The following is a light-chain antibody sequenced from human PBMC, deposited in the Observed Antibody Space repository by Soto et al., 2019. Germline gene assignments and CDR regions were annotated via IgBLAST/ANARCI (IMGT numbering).Light chain of an antibody. CDR3: ATWDDSLPAV. J-gene: IGLJ2*01. CDR1: TSNIGSKT. Sequence: QPVLTQPPSASGTPGQRVTISCSGSTSNIGSKTVSWYQQLPGSAPRVLIYNNNERPSGVPDRFSGSKSGTSDSLAISGLQSEDEADYYCATWDDSLPAVFGGGTKLTVL. CDR2: NNN. V-gene: IGLV1-44*01.